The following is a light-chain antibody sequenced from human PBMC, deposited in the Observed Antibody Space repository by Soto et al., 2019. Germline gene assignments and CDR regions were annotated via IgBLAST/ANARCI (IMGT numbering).Light chain of an antibody. Sequence: EIVMTQSPATLSVSPGERATLSCRASQSVSSNLAWYQQKPGQAPRRLIYGASTRATGIPARFSCSGSGTEFTLTISSLQSEDFAVYYCQQYNNWPPMYTFGQGTKLEIK. CDR3: QQYNNWPPMYT. J-gene: IGKJ2*01. V-gene: IGKV3-15*01. CDR1: QSVSSN. CDR2: GAS.